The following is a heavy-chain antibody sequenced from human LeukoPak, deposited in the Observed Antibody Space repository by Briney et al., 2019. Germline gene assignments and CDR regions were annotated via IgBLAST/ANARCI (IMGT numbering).Heavy chain of an antibody. CDR1: GYMFTGYY. CDR2: ISAYNGNT. J-gene: IGHJ4*02. Sequence: ASVKVSCKASGYMFTGYYMHWVRQAPGQGLEWMGWISAYNGNTNYAQKLQGRVTMTTDTSTSTAYMELRSLRSDDTAVYYCARPKGLGATPFDYWGQGTLVTVSS. CDR3: ARPKGLGATPFDY. D-gene: IGHD1-26*01. V-gene: IGHV1-18*04.